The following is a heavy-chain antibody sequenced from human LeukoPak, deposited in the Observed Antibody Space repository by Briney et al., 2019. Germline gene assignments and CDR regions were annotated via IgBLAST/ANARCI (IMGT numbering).Heavy chain of an antibody. D-gene: IGHD3-22*01. CDR1: GGSISSYY. J-gene: IGHJ4*02. CDR2: IYNSGST. V-gene: IGHV4-4*08. CDR3: ARDRSYYSDSGTAY. Sequence: SETLSLTCTVSGGSISSYYWSWIRQPPGKGLEWIGYIYNSGSTNYNPSLKSRVTISVDTSKNQFSLRLNSVTAADTAVYFCARDRSYYSDSGTAYWGQGILVTVSS.